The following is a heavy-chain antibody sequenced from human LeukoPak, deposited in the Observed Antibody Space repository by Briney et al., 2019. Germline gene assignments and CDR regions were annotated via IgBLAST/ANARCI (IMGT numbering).Heavy chain of an antibody. CDR1: GFTFSNYH. D-gene: IGHD4-17*01. CDR3: ARDDYGDSGPLF. J-gene: IGHJ4*02. V-gene: IGHV3-23*01. Sequence: GGSLRLSCAASGFTFSNYHMNWVRRAPGQGLEWVSTIKINGAGTHYADSVRGRFTISRDDSKKTLYLQMDSLRAEDTAIYYCARDDYGDSGPLFWGQGALVTVSS. CDR2: IKINGAGT.